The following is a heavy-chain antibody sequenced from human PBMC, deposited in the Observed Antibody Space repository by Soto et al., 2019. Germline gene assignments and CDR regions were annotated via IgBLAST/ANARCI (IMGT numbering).Heavy chain of an antibody. J-gene: IGHJ3*02. D-gene: IGHD5-12*01. CDR2: INAGNGNT. V-gene: IGHV1-3*01. Sequence: ASVKVSCKASGYTFTSYAMHWVPQAPGQRLEWMGWINAGNGNTKYSQKFQGRVTITRDTSASTAYMELSSLRSEDTAVYYCARVRKRGYSGYGHDAFDIWGQGTMVTVSS. CDR3: ARVRKRGYSGYGHDAFDI. CDR1: GYTFTSYA.